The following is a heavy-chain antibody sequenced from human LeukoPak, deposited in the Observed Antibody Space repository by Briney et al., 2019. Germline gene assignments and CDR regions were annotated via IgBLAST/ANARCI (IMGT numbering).Heavy chain of an antibody. V-gene: IGHV4-4*07. CDR1: GGSISSYY. Sequence: SETLSLTCTVSGGSISSYYWSWIRQPPGKGLEWIGRIYTSGSTNYNPSLKSRVTMSVDTSKNQFSLKLSSVTAADTAVYYCARVFSYCSSTSCYPYWYFDLWGRGTLVTVSS. CDR2: IYTSGST. CDR3: ARVFSYCSSTSCYPYWYFDL. D-gene: IGHD2-2*01. J-gene: IGHJ2*01.